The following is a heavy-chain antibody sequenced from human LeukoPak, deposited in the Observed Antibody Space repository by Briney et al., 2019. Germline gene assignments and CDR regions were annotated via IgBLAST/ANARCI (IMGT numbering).Heavy chain of an antibody. D-gene: IGHD3-3*01. CDR3: ARDGPHYDFWSGPAY. CDR2: IYEDGSEK. J-gene: IGHJ4*02. Sequence: GGSLRLSCAASGFTFSSYWMSWVRQAPGKGLEWVANIYEDGSEKYYVDSVKGRFTISRDNAKNSLYLQMDSLRAEDTAVYYCARDGPHYDFWSGPAYWGQGTLVTVSS. CDR1: GFTFSSYW. V-gene: IGHV3-7*05.